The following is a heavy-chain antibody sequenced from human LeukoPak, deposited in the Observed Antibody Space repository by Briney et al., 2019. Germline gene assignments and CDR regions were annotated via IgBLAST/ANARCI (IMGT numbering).Heavy chain of an antibody. Sequence: GASVKVSCKVSGYTLTELSMHWVRQAPGKGLEWMGGFDPEDGETIYAQKFQGRVTMTEDTSTDTAYMELSSLRSEDTAVYYCATTDPYYYDSSGYYPHWFDPWGQGTLVTVSS. D-gene: IGHD3-22*01. CDR3: ATTDPYYYDSSGYYPHWFDP. J-gene: IGHJ5*02. V-gene: IGHV1-24*01. CDR1: GYTLTELS. CDR2: FDPEDGET.